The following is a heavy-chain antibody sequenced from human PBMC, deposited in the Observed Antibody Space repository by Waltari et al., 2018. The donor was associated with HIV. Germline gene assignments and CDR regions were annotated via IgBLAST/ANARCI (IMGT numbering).Heavy chain of an antibody. D-gene: IGHD6-19*01. V-gene: IGHV4-59*01. Sequence: QVQLQESGPGLVRPSETLSLTCTVSGGSISSYYWSWIRQPPGKGLEWIGYIYYSGSTNYNPSLKSRVPISVDTSKNQFSLKLSSVTAADTAVYYCARGGGHSSGWYRYWGQGTLVTVSS. CDR2: IYYSGST. CDR3: ARGGGHSSGWYRY. J-gene: IGHJ4*02. CDR1: GGSISSYY.